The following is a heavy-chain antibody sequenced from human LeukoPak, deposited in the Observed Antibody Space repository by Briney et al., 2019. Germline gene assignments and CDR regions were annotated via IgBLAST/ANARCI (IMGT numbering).Heavy chain of an antibody. CDR3: TTLVGWYEYYFDY. J-gene: IGHJ4*02. V-gene: IGHV3-30*03. D-gene: IGHD6-19*01. CDR1: GFTFSSYG. Sequence: PGGSLRLSCAASGFTFSSYGMHWVRQAPGKGLEWVAVISYDGSNKYYADSVKGRFTISRDNSKNTLYLQMNSLRAEDTAVYYCTTLVGWYEYYFDYWGQGTLVTVSS. CDR2: ISYDGSNK.